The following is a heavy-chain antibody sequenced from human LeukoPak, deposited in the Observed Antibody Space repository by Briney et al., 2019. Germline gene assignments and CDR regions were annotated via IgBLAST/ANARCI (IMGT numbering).Heavy chain of an antibody. Sequence: GGSLRLSCAASGFTFSSYWMTWVRQAPGKGLEWVANIKQDGSVKQYVGSVKGRFTISRDNAKNSLYLQMNSLRAEDTAVYYCARDTNAWNDYWGQGTLVTVSS. D-gene: IGHD2-8*01. CDR1: GFTFSSYW. CDR2: IKQDGSVK. J-gene: IGHJ4*02. V-gene: IGHV3-7*01. CDR3: ARDTNAWNDY.